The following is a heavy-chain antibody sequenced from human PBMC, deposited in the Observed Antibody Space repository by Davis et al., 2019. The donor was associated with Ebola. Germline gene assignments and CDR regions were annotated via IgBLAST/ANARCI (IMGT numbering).Heavy chain of an antibody. CDR2: IKQDGSEI. V-gene: IGHV3-7*01. D-gene: IGHD2-2*01. CDR3: ARDTSHQLPHWLYYFYGMDV. J-gene: IGHJ6*02. CDR1: GFTFSSYW. Sequence: GESLKISCAVSGFTFSSYWMSWVRQAPGKGLEWVANIKQDGSEIHYVDSVKGRFSISRDNTKNTLYLQMNSLRGEDTAIYYCARDTSHQLPHWLYYFYGMDVWGQGTTVTVSS.